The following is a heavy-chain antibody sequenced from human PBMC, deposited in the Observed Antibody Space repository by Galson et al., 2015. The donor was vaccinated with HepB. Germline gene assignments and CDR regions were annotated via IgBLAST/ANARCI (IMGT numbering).Heavy chain of an antibody. CDR3: ARSCTSTRWLNYYYGMDV. J-gene: IGHJ6*02. V-gene: IGHV4-59*13. CDR1: GSSLSCSL. CDR2: IYYSRST. D-gene: IGHD2-2*01. Sequence: LLPSSTVSGSSLSCSLCSCPRPPAGRGLGWVENIYYSRSTYYTPSLKGRFTMSLDKSKNQFSLKLSSVTAADTAVYYCARSCTSTRWLNYYYGMDVWGQGTTVTVSS.